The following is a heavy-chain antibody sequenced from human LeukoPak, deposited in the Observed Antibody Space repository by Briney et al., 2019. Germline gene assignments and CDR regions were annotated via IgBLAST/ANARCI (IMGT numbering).Heavy chain of an antibody. CDR2: IYHSGST. CDR3: ASSGSYFQADY. CDR1: GYSISSGYY. Sequence: SETLSLTRTVSGYSISSGYYWGWIRQPPGKGLEWIGSIYHSGSTYYNPSLKSRVTISVDTSKNQFSLKLGSVTAADTAVYYCASSGSYFQADYWGQGTLVTVSS. D-gene: IGHD3-10*01. V-gene: IGHV4-38-2*02. J-gene: IGHJ4*02.